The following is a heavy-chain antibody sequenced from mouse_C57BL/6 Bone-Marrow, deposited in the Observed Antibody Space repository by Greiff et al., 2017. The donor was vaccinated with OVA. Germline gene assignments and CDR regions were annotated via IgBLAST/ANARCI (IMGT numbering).Heavy chain of an antibody. D-gene: IGHD2-3*01. J-gene: IGHJ1*03. Sequence: QVQLQQSGAELVRPGTSVKVSCKASGYAFTNYLIEWVKQRPGQGLEWIGVINPGSGGTNYNEKFKGKATPTADKSSSTAYMQLSSLTSEDSAVYFCARDYDGYRWYFDVWGTGTTVTVSS. CDR3: ARDYDGYRWYFDV. CDR1: GYAFTNYL. V-gene: IGHV1-54*01. CDR2: INPGSGGT.